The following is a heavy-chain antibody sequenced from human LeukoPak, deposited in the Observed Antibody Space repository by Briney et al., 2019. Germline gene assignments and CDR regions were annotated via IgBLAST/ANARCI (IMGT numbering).Heavy chain of an antibody. J-gene: IGHJ4*02. CDR2: IDYSGRT. Sequence: PSETLSLTCTVSSGSISSNNHFWGWIRQSQGKGLGWIGNIDYSGRTDYNPSLKSRVSISVDTSKKQFYLKLNSVTAADTAVYYCVRDRQHCTGGNCYSEDLPDSWGQGTRVIVSS. CDR1: SGSISSNNHF. D-gene: IGHD2-15*01. V-gene: IGHV4-39*07. CDR3: VRDRQHCTGGNCYSEDLPDS.